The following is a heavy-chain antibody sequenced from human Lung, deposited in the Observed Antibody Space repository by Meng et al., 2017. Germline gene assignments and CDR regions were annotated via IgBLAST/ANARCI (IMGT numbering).Heavy chain of an antibody. V-gene: IGHV1-2*06. D-gene: IGHD6-25*01. CDR2: INPKSEDT. CDR3: ARDEDISAAGKLFGDY. Sequence: QVQLVQSGAGVKKPGASVKVSCKPSGYNFPDYYIHWVRRAPGQGLEWMGRINPKSEDTHYAQKFQARVTMTGDTSISTAYMELSGLRSDDTAMYYCARDEDISAAGKLFGDYWGQGTLVTVSS. CDR1: GYNFPDYY. J-gene: IGHJ4*02.